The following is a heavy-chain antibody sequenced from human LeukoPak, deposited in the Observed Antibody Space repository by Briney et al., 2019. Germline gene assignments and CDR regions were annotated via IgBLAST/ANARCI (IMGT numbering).Heavy chain of an antibody. D-gene: IGHD2-2*01. CDR1: GFTLSNYW. V-gene: IGHV3-74*01. J-gene: IGHJ5*02. CDR2: INSDGSST. CDR3: TRDRGVVIPARYGGWFVP. Sequence: GRSLRLSWAASGFTLSNYWMHWARQAPGKGLVSVSRINSDGSSTIYADSVKGRFTISGDNAKTTLYLQMNSLRAEDTAVYYCTRDRGVVIPARYGGWFVPWGRGALGTV.